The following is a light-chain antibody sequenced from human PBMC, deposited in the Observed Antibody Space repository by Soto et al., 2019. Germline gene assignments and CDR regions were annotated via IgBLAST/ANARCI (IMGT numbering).Light chain of an antibody. Sequence: EIVLTQSPDILSLSARERATLSCRASQSVSNNYVAWYQQKPGQAPRLLIHGTSSRATGIPDRFSGSGSGTDFSLTISSLEPEDFAVYFCQQYGSSPRTFGQGTKLEIK. J-gene: IGKJ2*01. CDR2: GTS. CDR1: QSVSNNY. V-gene: IGKV3-20*01. CDR3: QQYGSSPRT.